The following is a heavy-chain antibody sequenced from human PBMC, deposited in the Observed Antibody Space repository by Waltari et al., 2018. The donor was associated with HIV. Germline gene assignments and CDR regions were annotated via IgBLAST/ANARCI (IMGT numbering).Heavy chain of an antibody. CDR1: GFTFSTYW. CDR3: ARDLSGYSDY. Sequence: EVLLVESGGGLVQPGGSPRLSCAASGFTFSTYWMHWARQAPGKGLVWGSRIDEYGGITNYADSVEGRFTISRDNAKNTLYLQMNNLRAEDTATYYCARDLSGYSDYWGQGTLVTVSS. D-gene: IGHD3-3*01. J-gene: IGHJ4*02. CDR2: IDEYGGIT. V-gene: IGHV3-74*01.